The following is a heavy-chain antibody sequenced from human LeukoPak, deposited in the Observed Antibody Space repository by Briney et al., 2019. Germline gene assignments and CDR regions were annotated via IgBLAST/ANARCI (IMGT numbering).Heavy chain of an antibody. D-gene: IGHD5-12*01. Sequence: SSVTVSLKASGYTFTGYYFHWVRQAPGQGLEWLGWISPNTGGTHYAQNFQDRVTVTRDTSISTAYMDLSRLRSDDTAVYYCARDRGYSGYYVWGEGTLVTVSS. J-gene: IGHJ4*02. CDR3: ARDRGYSGYYV. CDR1: GYTFTGYY. V-gene: IGHV1-2*02. CDR2: ISPNTGGT.